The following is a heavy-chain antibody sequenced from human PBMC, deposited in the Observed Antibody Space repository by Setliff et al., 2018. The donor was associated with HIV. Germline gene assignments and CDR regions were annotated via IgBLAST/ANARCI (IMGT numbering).Heavy chain of an antibody. CDR3: ARVADSITIFGVVAAYFQH. J-gene: IGHJ1*01. D-gene: IGHD3-3*01. Sequence: GGSLRLSCAASGFIVSSNYMSWVRQAPGKGLEWVSVIYSGGSTYYADSVKGRFTISRDNSKNTLYLQMNSLRAEDTAVYYCARVADSITIFGVVAAYFQHWGQGTLVTVSS. V-gene: IGHV3-53*01. CDR1: GFIVSSNY. CDR2: IYSGGST.